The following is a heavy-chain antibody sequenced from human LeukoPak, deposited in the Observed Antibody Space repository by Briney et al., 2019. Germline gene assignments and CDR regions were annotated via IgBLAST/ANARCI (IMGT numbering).Heavy chain of an antibody. CDR1: GGSFSGYY. D-gene: IGHD2-2*01. V-gene: IGHV4-34*01. Sequence: SETLSFTCAVYGGSFSGYYWSWIRQPPGKGLEWIGEINHSGSTNYNPSLKSRVTISVDTSKNQFSLKLSSVTAADTAVYYCARGPRGRGSTSWGQGTLVTVSS. J-gene: IGHJ4*02. CDR2: INHSGST. CDR3: ARGPRGRGSTS.